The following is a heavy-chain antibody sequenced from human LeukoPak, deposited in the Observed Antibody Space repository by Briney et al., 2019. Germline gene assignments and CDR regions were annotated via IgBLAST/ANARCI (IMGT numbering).Heavy chain of an antibody. J-gene: IGHJ4*02. V-gene: IGHV4-59*01. CDR2: IYYTGSV. CDR1: GGSTSRNY. D-gene: IGHD5-12*01. CDR3: ARALGSVGYVYFDY. Sequence: SETLSLTCTVSGGSTSRNYWSWIRKAPGKGLQWIGYIYYTGSVNYNPSLKSRVTISVDTPKNQFSLRLSSVTAADTAVYYCARALGSVGYVYFDYWAQETRDSVSS.